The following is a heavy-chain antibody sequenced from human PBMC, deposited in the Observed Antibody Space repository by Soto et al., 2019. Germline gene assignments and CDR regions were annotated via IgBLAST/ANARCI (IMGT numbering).Heavy chain of an antibody. Sequence: PGGSLRLSCAASGFTVSSNYMSWVRQAPGKGLEWVAVIWSDGNNRYYADSVKGRFTISRDNSKNTVYLQMNSLRAEDTAVYYCVRGDNWNDEASDYWGQGTLVTVSS. CDR3: VRGDNWNDEASDY. V-gene: IGHV3-33*08. CDR1: GFTVSSNY. D-gene: IGHD1-1*01. CDR2: IWSDGNNR. J-gene: IGHJ4*02.